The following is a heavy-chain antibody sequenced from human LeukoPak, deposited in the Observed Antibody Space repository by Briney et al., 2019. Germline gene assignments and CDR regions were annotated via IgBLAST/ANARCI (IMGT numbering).Heavy chain of an antibody. V-gene: IGHV1-2*02. CDR3: ARDGVRYCSGGSCYVYYYYYYMDV. Sequence: ASVKVSCKASGYTFTGYYMHWVRQAPGQGLEWMGWINPNRVGTNYAQKFQGRVTMTRETSISTAYMELSRLRSDDTAVYYCARDGVRYCSGGSCYVYYYYYYMDVWGKGTTVTVSS. D-gene: IGHD2-15*01. CDR1: GYTFTGYY. CDR2: INPNRVGT. J-gene: IGHJ6*03.